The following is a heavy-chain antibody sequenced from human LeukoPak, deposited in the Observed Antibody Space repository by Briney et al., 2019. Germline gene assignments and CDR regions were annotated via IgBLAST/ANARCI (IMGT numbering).Heavy chain of an antibody. Sequence: SQTLSLTCAISGDSVSSNSAAWNWIRQSPSRGLEWLGRTYYRSKWYNDYAVSVESRITINPDTSKNQFSLQLNSVTPEDTAVYYCARVNDPYYYYYYGMDVWGQGTTVTVSS. CDR2: TYYRSKWYN. J-gene: IGHJ6*02. CDR3: ARVNDPYYYYYYGMDV. CDR1: GDSVSSNSAA. V-gene: IGHV6-1*01. D-gene: IGHD1-1*01.